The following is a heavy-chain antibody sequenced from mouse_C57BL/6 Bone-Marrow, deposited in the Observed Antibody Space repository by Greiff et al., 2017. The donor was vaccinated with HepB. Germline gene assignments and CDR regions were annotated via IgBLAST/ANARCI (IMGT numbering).Heavy chain of an antibody. CDR2: INPNYGTT. V-gene: IGHV1-39*01. D-gene: IGHD2-3*01. CDR3: ARGGIYDGYSTSLYYAMDY. J-gene: IGHJ4*01. CDR1: GYSFTDYN. Sequence: VQLQQSGPELVKPGASVKISCKASGYSFTDYNMNWVKQSNGKSLEWIGVINPNYGTTSYNQKFKGKATLTVDQSSSTAYMQLNSLTSEDSAVYYCARGGIYDGYSTSLYYAMDYWGQGTSVTVSS.